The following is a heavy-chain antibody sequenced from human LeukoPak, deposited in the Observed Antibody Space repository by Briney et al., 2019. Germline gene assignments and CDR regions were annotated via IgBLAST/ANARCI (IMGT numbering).Heavy chain of an antibody. Sequence: SETLSLTCTVSGGSISSYYWSWIRQPPGKGLEWIGEINHSGSANYNPSLKSRVTISVDTSKNQFSLKLSSVTAADTAVYYCARARITTLLGMDVWGKGTTVTVSS. CDR2: INHSGSA. D-gene: IGHD3-3*01. J-gene: IGHJ6*03. CDR1: GGSISSYY. V-gene: IGHV4-34*01. CDR3: ARARITTLLGMDV.